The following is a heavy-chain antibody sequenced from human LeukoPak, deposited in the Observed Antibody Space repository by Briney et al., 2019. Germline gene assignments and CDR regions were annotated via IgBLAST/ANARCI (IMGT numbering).Heavy chain of an antibody. CDR3: ARDQYQYCSSTSCYYYFDY. J-gene: IGHJ4*02. CDR1: GGTFSSYA. Sequence: GPSVKVSCKASGGTFSSYAISWVRQAPGQGLEWMGRIIPIFGIANYAQKFQGRVTITADKSTSTAYMELSSLRSEDTAVYYCARDQYQYCSSTSCYYYFDYWGQGTLVTVSS. D-gene: IGHD2-2*01. CDR2: IIPIFGIA. V-gene: IGHV1-69*04.